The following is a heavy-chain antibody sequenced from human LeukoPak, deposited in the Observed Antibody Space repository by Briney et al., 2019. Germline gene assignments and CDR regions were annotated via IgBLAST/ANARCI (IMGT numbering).Heavy chain of an antibody. J-gene: IGHJ4*02. CDR2: INHSGST. Sequence: KPSETPSLTCAVYGGSFSGYYWSWIRQPPGKGLEWIGEINHSGSTNYNPSLKSRATISVDTSKNQFSLKLSSVTAADTAVYYCARGLRNYYGSGSYFEPFDYWGQGTLVTVSS. D-gene: IGHD3-10*01. CDR3: ARGLRNYYGSGSYFEPFDY. CDR1: GGSFSGYY. V-gene: IGHV4-34*01.